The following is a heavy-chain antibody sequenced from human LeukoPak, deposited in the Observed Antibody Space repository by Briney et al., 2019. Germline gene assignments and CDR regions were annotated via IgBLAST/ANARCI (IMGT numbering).Heavy chain of an antibody. CDR1: GFTFSSYG. CDR2: ISGSGGST. Sequence: GGTLRLSCAASGFTFSSYGMSWVRQAPGKGLEWVSAISGSGGSTYYADSVKGRFTISRDNSKNTLYLQMNSLRAEDTAVYYCAKDRGRFYCSGGSCYAGGPYYFDYWGQGTLVTVSS. V-gene: IGHV3-23*01. J-gene: IGHJ4*02. D-gene: IGHD2-15*01. CDR3: AKDRGRFYCSGGSCYAGGPYYFDY.